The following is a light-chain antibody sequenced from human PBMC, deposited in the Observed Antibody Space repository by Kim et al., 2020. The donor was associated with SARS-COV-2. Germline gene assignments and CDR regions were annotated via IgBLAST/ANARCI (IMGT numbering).Light chain of an antibody. V-gene: IGKV1-8*01. Sequence: AYTGDRVTITCRASQGISSYLAWYQQKPGKAPKLLIYAASTLQSGVPSRFSGSGSGTDFTLTISCLQSEDFATYYCQQYYSYPLYSFGQGTKLEI. CDR2: AAS. CDR3: QQYYSYPLYS. J-gene: IGKJ2*03. CDR1: QGISSY.